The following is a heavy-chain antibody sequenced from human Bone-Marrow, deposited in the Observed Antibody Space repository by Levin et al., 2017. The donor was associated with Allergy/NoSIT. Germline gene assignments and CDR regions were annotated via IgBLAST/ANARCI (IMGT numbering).Heavy chain of an antibody. CDR2: ISWDGGST. Sequence: GGSLRLSCAASGFTFDDYTMQWVRQAPGKGLEWVSLISWDGGSTSYGDSVQGRFTISRANSTNSLYLQMDSLRTEDTALYYRSAEFTQSPDYFAYWGQGTLVTVSS. CDR1: GFTFDDYT. CDR3: SAEFTQSPDYFAY. D-gene: IGHD1-14*01. J-gene: IGHJ4*02. V-gene: IGHV3-43*01.